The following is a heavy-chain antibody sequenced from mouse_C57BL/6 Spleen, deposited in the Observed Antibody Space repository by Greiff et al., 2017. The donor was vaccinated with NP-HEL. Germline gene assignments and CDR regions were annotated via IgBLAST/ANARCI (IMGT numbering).Heavy chain of an antibody. CDR3: ARGEGYGSSFFAY. CDR1: GYAFSSSW. V-gene: IGHV1-82*01. CDR2: IYPGDGDT. J-gene: IGHJ3*01. Sequence: QVQLKQSGPELVKPGASVKISCKASGYAFSSSWMNWVKQRPGKGLEWIGRIYPGDGDTNYNGKFKGKATLTADKSSSTAYMQLSSLTSEDSAVYFCARGEGYGSSFFAYWGQGTLVTVSA. D-gene: IGHD1-1*01.